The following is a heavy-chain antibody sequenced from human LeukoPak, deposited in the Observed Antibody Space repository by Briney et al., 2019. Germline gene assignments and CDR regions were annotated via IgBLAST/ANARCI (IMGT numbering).Heavy chain of an antibody. J-gene: IGHJ4*02. D-gene: IGHD3-9*01. CDR1: GFTFSSYE. CDR2: ISSSGSTI. Sequence: GGSLRLSCAASGFTFSSYEMHWVRQAPGKGLEWVSYISSSGSTIYYADSVKGRFTISRDNSKNTLYLQMNSLRAEDTAVYYCANPPRGDILTGYWGQGTLVTVSS. CDR3: ANPPRGDILTGY. V-gene: IGHV3-48*03.